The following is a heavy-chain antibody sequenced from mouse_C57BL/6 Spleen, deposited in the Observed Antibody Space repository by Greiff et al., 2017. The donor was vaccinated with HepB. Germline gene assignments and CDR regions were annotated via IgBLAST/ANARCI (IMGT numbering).Heavy chain of an antibody. D-gene: IGHD1-1*01. CDR3: AREGTTVVDY. CDR2: IYPGSGNT. CDR1: GYTFTDYY. J-gene: IGHJ2*01. Sequence: VQLQQSGAELVRPGASVKLSCKASGYTFTDYYINWVKQRPGQGLEWIARIYPGSGNTYYNEKFKGKATLTAEKSSSTAYMQLSSLTSEDFAVYFCAREGTTVVDYWGQGTTLTVSS. V-gene: IGHV1-76*01.